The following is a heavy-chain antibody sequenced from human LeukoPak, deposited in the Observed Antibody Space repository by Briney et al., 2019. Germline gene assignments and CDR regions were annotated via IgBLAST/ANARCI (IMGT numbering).Heavy chain of an antibody. V-gene: IGHV4-4*07. CDR2: IYASGST. Sequence: SETLSLTCTVSGGSISSYYWSWIRQPAGKGLEWIGRIYASGSTNYNPSLKSRVTISVDTSKNQFSLKLSSVTAADTAVYYCARENNHLTWFDPWGQGTLVTVSS. CDR1: GGSISSYY. J-gene: IGHJ5*02. CDR3: ARENNHLTWFDP.